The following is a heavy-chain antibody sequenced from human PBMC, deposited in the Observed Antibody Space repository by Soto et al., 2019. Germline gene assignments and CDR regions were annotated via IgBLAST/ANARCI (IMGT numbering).Heavy chain of an antibody. CDR1: GFTFSSYG. D-gene: IGHD3-3*01. CDR2: VDTGGSA. J-gene: IGHJ6*02. CDR3: ARDLNYDFWNGSLGAYYYYVMDV. Sequence: GGSLRLSCAASGFTFSSYGMTWVRQAPGKGLEWVSAVDTGGSAYYADSVKGRFTISRDNSKNTLYLQMNSLRAEDTAVYYCARDLNYDFWNGSLGAYYYYVMDVWGQGTTVTVSS. V-gene: IGHV3-23*01.